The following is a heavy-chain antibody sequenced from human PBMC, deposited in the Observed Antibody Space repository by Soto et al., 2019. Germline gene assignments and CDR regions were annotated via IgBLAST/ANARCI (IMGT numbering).Heavy chain of an antibody. CDR1: GFTFSNVW. D-gene: IGHD2-15*01. CDR2: IKRRADGGTT. CDR3: TARFCSGGSCYSVVY. Sequence: EVQLVESGGGLVKPGGSLSLSCAASGFTFSNVWMSWVRQAPGKGLEWVGSIKRRADGGTTDYATPVRGRFTVSRDDSKNTLYLPMNSLITEHTAVYYCTARFCSGGSCYSVVYWGQGTLVTVSS. J-gene: IGHJ4*02. V-gene: IGHV3-15*01.